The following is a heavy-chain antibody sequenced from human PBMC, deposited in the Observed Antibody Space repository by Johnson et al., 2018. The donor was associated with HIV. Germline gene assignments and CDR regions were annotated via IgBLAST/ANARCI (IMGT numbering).Heavy chain of an antibody. CDR1: GFTFDDYD. D-gene: IGHD6-25*01. CDR3: ARESGQAFDV. V-gene: IGHV3-20*04. Sequence: VQLVVSGGGVERPGGSLRLSCAASGFTFDDYDMSWVRQAPGKGLEWVSGISWNGGSAAYADSVKGRFTISRDNAKNSLYLQMNTLRVEDTAFYYCARESGQAFDVWGQGTMVTVSS. CDR2: ISWNGGSA. J-gene: IGHJ3*01.